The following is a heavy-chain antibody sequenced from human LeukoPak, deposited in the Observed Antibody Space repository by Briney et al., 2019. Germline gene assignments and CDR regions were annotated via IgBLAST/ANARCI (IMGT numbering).Heavy chain of an antibody. CDR2: ISYDGSNK. Sequence: GRSLRLSCAASGFTFSSYAMHWVRQAPGKGLEWVAVISYDGSNKYYADSVKGRFTISRDNSKNTLYLQMNSLRAEDTAVYYCARDGSSSRYRYHYYYMDVWGKGTTVTVSS. CDR1: GFTFSSYA. D-gene: IGHD6-6*01. CDR3: ARDGSSSRYRYHYYYMDV. V-gene: IGHV3-30*01. J-gene: IGHJ6*03.